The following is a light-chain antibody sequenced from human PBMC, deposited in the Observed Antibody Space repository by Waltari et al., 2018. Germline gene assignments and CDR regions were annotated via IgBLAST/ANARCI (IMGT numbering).Light chain of an antibody. V-gene: IGLV1-40*01. CDR3: QSYDRTFDTVV. Sequence: QSVLTQPPSLSGAPGQRVTISCTGSSSNIGGNYVQWYQQLPGKAPKFLIYENNKRTSGVSDRFSGAQSGISASLTITGLQSEDEADYYCQSYDRTFDTVVFGGGTWLSVL. CDR1: SSNIGGNY. J-gene: IGLJ2*01. CDR2: ENN.